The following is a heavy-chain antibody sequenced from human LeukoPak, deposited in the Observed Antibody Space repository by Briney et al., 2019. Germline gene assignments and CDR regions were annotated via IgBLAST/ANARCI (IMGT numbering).Heavy chain of an antibody. V-gene: IGHV4-61*01. CDR3: ARSWGEDY. Sequence: SETLSLTCAVSGGSVSSSSSYWSWIRQPPGKGLEWIGYIYYSGSTNYNPSLKSRVTISVDTSKNQFSLKLSSVTAADTAVYYCARSWGEDYWGQGTLVTVSS. CDR1: GGSVSSSSSY. J-gene: IGHJ4*02. CDR2: IYYSGST. D-gene: IGHD3-16*01.